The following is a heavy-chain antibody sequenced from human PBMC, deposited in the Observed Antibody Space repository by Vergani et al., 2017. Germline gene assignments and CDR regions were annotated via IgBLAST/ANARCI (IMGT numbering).Heavy chain of an antibody. CDR1: GGTFSSYA. V-gene: IGHV1-69*05. CDR2: IIPIFGTA. CDR3: GRSIGECGGATGRAYYFDH. D-gene: IGHD2-21*01. J-gene: IGHJ5*02. Sequence: QVQLVQSGAEVKKPGSSVKFSCKASGGTFSSYAISWVRQAPGQGLEWMGRIIPIFGTANYAQKFMGRVDMTRDPSTDTSTRTVQMTLSSLRSEDTGVYYCGRSIGECGGATGRAYYFDHWGEGTRVTVSS.